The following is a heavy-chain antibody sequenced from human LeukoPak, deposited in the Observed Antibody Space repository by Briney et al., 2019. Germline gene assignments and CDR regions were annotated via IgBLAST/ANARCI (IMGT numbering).Heavy chain of an antibody. CDR3: AKLSYDILTGPYYFGY. V-gene: IGHV3-23*01. J-gene: IGHJ4*02. D-gene: IGHD3-9*01. CDR1: GFTFSSYA. CDR2: ISGSGGST. Sequence: GGSLRLSCAASGFTFSSYAMSWVRPAPGKGLEWVSAISGSGGSTYYAGSVKGRFTISRDNSKNTLYLQMNSLRAEDTAVYYCAKLSYDILTGPYYFGYWGQGTLVTVSS.